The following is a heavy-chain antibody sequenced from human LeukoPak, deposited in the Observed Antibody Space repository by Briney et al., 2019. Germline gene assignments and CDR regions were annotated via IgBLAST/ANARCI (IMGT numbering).Heavy chain of an antibody. V-gene: IGHV1-2*02. CDR3: ASTSGGTFSAFDI. Sequence: ASVKVSCKASGYTFTGYYMHWVRQAPGQGLEWMGWINPNSGGTNYAQKFQGRVTMTRDTSISTAYMELSSLRSDDTAVYYCASTSGGTFSAFDIWGQGTMVTVSS. CDR1: GYTFTGYY. CDR2: INPNSGGT. J-gene: IGHJ3*02. D-gene: IGHD2-8*02.